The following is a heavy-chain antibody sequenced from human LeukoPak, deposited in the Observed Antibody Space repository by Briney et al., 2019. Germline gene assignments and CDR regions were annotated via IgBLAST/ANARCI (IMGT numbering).Heavy chain of an antibody. Sequence: GGSLRLSCAASGFTFSSYGMHWVRQAPGKGLEWVAVISYDGSNKYYADSVKGRFTISRDNSKNTLYLQMNSLRAEDTAVYYCAKDADFSSSWLDYWGQGTLVTVSS. V-gene: IGHV3-30*18. CDR2: ISYDGSNK. D-gene: IGHD6-13*01. J-gene: IGHJ4*02. CDR3: AKDADFSSSWLDY. CDR1: GFTFSSYG.